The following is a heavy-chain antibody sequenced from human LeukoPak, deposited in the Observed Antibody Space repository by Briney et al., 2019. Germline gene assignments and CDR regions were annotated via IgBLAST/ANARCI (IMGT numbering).Heavy chain of an antibody. CDR2: ISNTVGGRT. CDR3: AKESPYYSGRDYYFDY. Sequence: GGSLRLSCAASGFTFSSYSMNWVRQAPRKGLEWVSAISNTVGGRTYYADSVKGRFIISRDDSKNTVYLQMNSLRAEDTAVYYCAKESPYYSGRDYYFDYWGPGTLVTVSS. J-gene: IGHJ4*02. CDR1: GFTFSSYS. V-gene: IGHV3-23*01. D-gene: IGHD3-10*01.